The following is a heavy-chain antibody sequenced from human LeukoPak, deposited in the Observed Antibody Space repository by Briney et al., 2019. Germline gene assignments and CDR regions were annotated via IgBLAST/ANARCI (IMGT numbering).Heavy chain of an antibody. CDR3: ARDIRGTDAFDI. J-gene: IGHJ3*02. CDR2: MNPNSGNT. D-gene: IGHD3-16*01. Sequence: GASVKVSCKASGYTFTSYDINWVRQATGQGLEWMGWMNPNSGNTGYAQKFQGRVTMTRNTSISTAYMELSSLRSEDAAVYYCARDIRGTDAFDIWGQGTMVTVSS. CDR1: GYTFTSYD. V-gene: IGHV1-8*01.